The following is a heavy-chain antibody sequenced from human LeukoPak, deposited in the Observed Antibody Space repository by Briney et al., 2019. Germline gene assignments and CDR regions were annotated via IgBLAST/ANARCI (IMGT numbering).Heavy chain of an antibody. Sequence: GGSLRLSCAASGFTFSSYGMHWVRQAPGKGLEWVAVIWYDGSNKYYADSVKGRFTISRDNSKNTLYLQMNSLRAEDTAVYYCARDGPSPGIAVETQSFDYWGQGTLVTVSS. J-gene: IGHJ4*02. CDR1: GFTFSSYG. CDR3: ARDGPSPGIAVETQSFDY. D-gene: IGHD6-19*01. CDR2: IWYDGSNK. V-gene: IGHV3-33*01.